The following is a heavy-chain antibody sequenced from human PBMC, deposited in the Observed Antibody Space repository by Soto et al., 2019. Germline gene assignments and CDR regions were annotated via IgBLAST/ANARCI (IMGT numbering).Heavy chain of an antibody. D-gene: IGHD6-6*01. CDR1: GFTFDDYA. CDR3: AKTCIAARRAMGSCFDY. CDR2: ISWNSGSI. Sequence: EVQPVESGGGLVQPGRSLRLSCAASGFTFDDYAMHWVRQAPGKGLEWVSGISWNSGSIGYADSVKGRFTISRDNAKNYLYLQMNSLRAEYTALYYCAKTCIAARRAMGSCFDYWGQGTLVTVSS. V-gene: IGHV3-9*01. J-gene: IGHJ4*02.